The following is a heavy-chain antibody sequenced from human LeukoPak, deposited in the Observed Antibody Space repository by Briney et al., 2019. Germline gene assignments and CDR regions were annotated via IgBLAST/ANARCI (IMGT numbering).Heavy chain of an antibody. CDR2: ISTYNGNT. CDR1: GYTFTSYG. J-gene: IGHJ4*02. D-gene: IGHD6-19*01. CDR3: ARDTYNSGWCSDY. V-gene: IGHV1-18*01. Sequence: ASVKVSCKXSGYTFTSYGISWVRQAPGHGLEWMGWISTYNGNTNYAQNLQGRVIMTTDTSTSTAYMELRSLRSDDTAVYYCARDTYNSGWCSDYWGQGTLVTVSS.